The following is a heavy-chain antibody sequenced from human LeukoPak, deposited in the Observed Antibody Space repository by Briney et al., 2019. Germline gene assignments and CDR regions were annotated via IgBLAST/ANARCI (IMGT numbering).Heavy chain of an antibody. D-gene: IGHD3-10*01. J-gene: IGHJ3*02. Sequence: PGGSLRLSCAASGFTFSSYGMSWVRQAPGKGLEWVSSISSSSSYIYYADSVKGRFTISRDNAKNSLYLQMNSLRAEDTAVYYCARDRESLALDIWGQGTMVTVSS. V-gene: IGHV3-21*01. CDR3: ARDRESLALDI. CDR1: GFTFSSYG. CDR2: ISSSSSYI.